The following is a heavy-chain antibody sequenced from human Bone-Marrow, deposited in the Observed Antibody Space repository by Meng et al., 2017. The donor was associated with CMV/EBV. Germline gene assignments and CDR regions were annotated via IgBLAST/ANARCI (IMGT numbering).Heavy chain of an antibody. D-gene: IGHD2-15*01. CDR2: IIPILGIA. Sequence: SVKVSCKASGGTFSSYTISWGRQAPGQGLEWMGRIIPILGIANYAQKFQGRVTITADKSTSTAYMELSSLRSEDTAVYYCARDGRYCSGGSCYSFWGQGTLVTVSS. J-gene: IGHJ4*02. V-gene: IGHV1-69*04. CDR3: ARDGRYCSGGSCYSF. CDR1: GGTFSSYT.